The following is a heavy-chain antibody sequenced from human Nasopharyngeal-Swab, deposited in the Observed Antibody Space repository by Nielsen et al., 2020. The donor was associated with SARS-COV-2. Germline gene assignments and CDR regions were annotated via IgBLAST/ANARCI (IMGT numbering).Heavy chain of an antibody. J-gene: IGHJ4*02. CDR1: GFTFSSYA. V-gene: IGHV3-23*01. D-gene: IGHD4-23*01. CDR3: AKDPYLSDGGKGFDH. CDR2: ISSSGGST. Sequence: GESLKISCAASGFTFSSYAMSWVRQAPGKGLEWVSAISSSGGSTYYADSVRGRFTISRDDSRNTLYLQMNSLRVDDTALYYCAKDPYLSDGGKGFDHWGQGTLVTVSS.